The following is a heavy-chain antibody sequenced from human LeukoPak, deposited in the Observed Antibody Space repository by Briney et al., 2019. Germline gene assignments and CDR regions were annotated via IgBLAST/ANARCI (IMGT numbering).Heavy chain of an antibody. V-gene: IGHV4-39*01. CDR3: ARQFDN. CDR1: GGSISSSTYY. Sequence: SETLSLTCTVSGGSISSSTYYWGWIRQPPGKGLEWNGSIYYTGSTDYNPSLKSRVTISVDTSKNQFSLKMSSVTAADTAVYYCARQFDNWGQGTLVTVSS. J-gene: IGHJ4*02. CDR2: IYYTGST.